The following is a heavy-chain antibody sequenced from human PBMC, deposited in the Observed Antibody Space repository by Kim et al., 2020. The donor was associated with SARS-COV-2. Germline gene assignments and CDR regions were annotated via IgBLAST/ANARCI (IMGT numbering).Heavy chain of an antibody. CDR2: IIPILGIA. V-gene: IGHV1-69*04. CDR1: GGTFSSYA. Sequence: SVKVSCKASGGTFSSYAISWVRQAPGQGLEWMGRIIPILGIANYAQKFQGRVTITADKSTSTAYMELSSLRSEDTAVYYCAKVTIFGAPMFDPWGQGTLVTVSS. D-gene: IGHD3-3*01. CDR3: AKVTIFGAPMFDP. J-gene: IGHJ5*02.